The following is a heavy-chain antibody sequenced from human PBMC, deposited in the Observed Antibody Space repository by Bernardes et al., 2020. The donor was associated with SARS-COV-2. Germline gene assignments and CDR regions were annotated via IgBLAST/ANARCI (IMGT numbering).Heavy chain of an antibody. V-gene: IGHV1-58*01. CDR2: IVVGSGTT. CDR1: GYSFSSSA. J-gene: IGHJ6*02. CDR3: LADWGNGVDV. Sequence: SVKVSCKASGYSFSSSAVPWVRQARGQRLEWIGWIVVGSGTTTAAQKFQERVTITRDMSTSTAYMELSSLTSDDTAVYYCLADWGNGVDVWGQGTTVTVSS. D-gene: IGHD3-16*01.